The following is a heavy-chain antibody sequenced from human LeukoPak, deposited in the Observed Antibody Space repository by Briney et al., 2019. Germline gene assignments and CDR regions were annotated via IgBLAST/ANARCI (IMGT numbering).Heavy chain of an antibody. J-gene: IGHJ4*02. V-gene: IGHV3-23*01. CDR2: ISGSGGST. Sequence: GGSLRLSCAASGFTFGSYGMSWVRQAPGKGLEWVSAISGSGGSTYYADSVKGRFTISRDNSKNTLYLQMNSLRAEDTAVYYCASSGYYQYYFDYWGQGTLVTVSS. D-gene: IGHD3-22*01. CDR1: GFTFGSYG. CDR3: ASSGYYQYYFDY.